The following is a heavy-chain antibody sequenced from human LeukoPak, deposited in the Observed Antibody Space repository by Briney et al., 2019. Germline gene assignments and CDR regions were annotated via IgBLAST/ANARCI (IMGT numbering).Heavy chain of an antibody. CDR2: INPNSGGT. CDR1: GYTFTGYY. V-gene: IGHV1-2*02. CDR3: ARFFIINWNDQFFDS. Sequence: ASVKVSCKASGYTFTGYYIHWVRQAPGQGLEWMGWINPNSGGTNYAQKFQGRVTMTRATSISTVYMELSRLISDDTAVYYCARFFIINWNDQFFDSGGQGTLVTVSS. J-gene: IGHJ4*02. D-gene: IGHD1-1*01.